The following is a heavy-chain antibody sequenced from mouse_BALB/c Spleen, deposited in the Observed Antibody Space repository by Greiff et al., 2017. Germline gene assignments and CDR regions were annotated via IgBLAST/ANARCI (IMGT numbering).Heavy chain of an antibody. CDR1: GFAFSSYD. D-gene: IGHD2-2*01. V-gene: IGHV5-6*01. Sequence: EVQLQQSGGGLVKPGGSLKLSCAASGFAFSSYDMSWVRQTPDKRLEWVATISSGGSYTYYPDSVKGRFTISRDNAKNTLYLQMSSLKSEDTAMYYCARQGGNDVRRWMAYWGQGTLVTVSA. J-gene: IGHJ3*01. CDR2: ISSGGSYT. CDR3: ARQGGNDVRRWMAY.